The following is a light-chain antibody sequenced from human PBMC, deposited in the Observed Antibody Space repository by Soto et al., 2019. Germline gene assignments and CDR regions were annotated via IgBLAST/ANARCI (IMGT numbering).Light chain of an antibody. V-gene: IGKV1-17*01. J-gene: IGKJ1*01. CDR1: QDIRID. CDR2: AAS. Sequence: DIQMTQSPSSLSASVGDRVTITCRASQDIRIDLGWFQQKPGKAPKRLIYAASSLQSGVPSRFSGNGSGTDFTLTISSLQPEDFATYYCLQHNNYPPTFGQGTKVEI. CDR3: LQHNNYPPT.